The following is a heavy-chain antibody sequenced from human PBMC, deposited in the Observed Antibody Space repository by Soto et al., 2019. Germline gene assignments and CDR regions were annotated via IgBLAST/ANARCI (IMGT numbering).Heavy chain of an antibody. V-gene: IGHV1-69*01. CDR1: GGSLRNPV. Sequence: QVQLVQSGAGVKKPGSSVKVSCTASGGSLRNPVISWVRQAPAQRLEWMGGVIPILGTANYAQKFQGRVTMTADEATSTAYMDLSSLSPDDTAVYYCARLGHPGHWGPGTLVIVSS. CDR3: ARLGHPGH. J-gene: IGHJ4*02. CDR2: VIPILGTA.